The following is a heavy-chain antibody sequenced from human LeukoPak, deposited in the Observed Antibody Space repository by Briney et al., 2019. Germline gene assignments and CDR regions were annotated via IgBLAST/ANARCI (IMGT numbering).Heavy chain of an antibody. J-gene: IGHJ4*02. CDR3: AKQLVGAALDY. D-gene: IGHD1-26*01. V-gene: IGHV3-23*01. CDR2: ISRSGDNP. Sequence: GGSLRLSCAASGFSFNSYAMSWVRQAPGKGLEWVSTISRSGDNPYYADSVKGRFTISRDNSKSTLYLQMNSLRAEDTAAYYCAKQLVGAALDYWGQGTLVTVSS. CDR1: GFSFNSYA.